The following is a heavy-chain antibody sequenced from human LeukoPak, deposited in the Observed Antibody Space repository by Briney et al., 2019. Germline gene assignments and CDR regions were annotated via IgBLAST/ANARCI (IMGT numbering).Heavy chain of an antibody. J-gene: IGHJ6*02. V-gene: IGHV4-59*01. CDR3: GNGMDV. CDR1: GGSISSYY. Sequence: SETLSLTFAVSGGSISSYYWNWIRQPPGKGLEWIGYIYYSGNTNYSPSLKSRVTISLDTSKNQFSLKLSSVTAADTAVYYCGNGMDVWGQGTTVTVSS. CDR2: IYYSGNT.